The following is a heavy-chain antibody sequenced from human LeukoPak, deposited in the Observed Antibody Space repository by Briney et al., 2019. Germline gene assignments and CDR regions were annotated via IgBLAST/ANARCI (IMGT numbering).Heavy chain of an antibody. V-gene: IGHV3-23*01. CDR2: IGGSGKT. Sequence: GGSLRLFCAPSGFIFSNYAVTWVRQATGKGLQWVSVIGGSGKTYEADSVKGRFTISRDNAKNTLYLQMSSLRVEDTAIYYCAKSLQPRSGGGDWSGFDFWGRGTRVTVSS. CDR1: GFIFSNYA. J-gene: IGHJ3*01. CDR3: AKSLQPRSGGGDWSGFDF. D-gene: IGHD2-21*02.